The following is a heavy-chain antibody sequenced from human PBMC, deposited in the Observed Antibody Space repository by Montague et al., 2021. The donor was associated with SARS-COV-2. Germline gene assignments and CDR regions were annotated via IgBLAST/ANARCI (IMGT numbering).Heavy chain of an antibody. D-gene: IGHD3-9*01. J-gene: IGHJ4*02. V-gene: IGHV4-59*08. CDR3: ARHPHYDGLNGPPDF. CDR2: VLYNKGT. CDR1: GVSVADYY. Sequence: SETLSLTCTVSGVSVADYYWSWIRQPPGKGLEWVGGVLYNKGTNFNPSLKSRVAISVDTSKNQFSLRLTSVTAADTAFYYCARHPHYDGLNGPPDFWDQGTLVTVSS.